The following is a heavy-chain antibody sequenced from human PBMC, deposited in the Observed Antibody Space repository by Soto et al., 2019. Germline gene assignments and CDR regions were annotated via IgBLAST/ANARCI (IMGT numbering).Heavy chain of an antibody. Sequence: QPGGSLRLSCAASGFTFSSYSMNWVRQAPGKGLEWVSYISSSSSTIYYADSVKGRFTISRDNSKNTLYLQMNSLRAEDTAVYYCAKDYYYDGSGSDQDPSYNWFDPWGQGTLVTVSS. D-gene: IGHD3-22*01. J-gene: IGHJ5*02. CDR2: ISSSSSTI. CDR1: GFTFSSYS. V-gene: IGHV3-48*01. CDR3: AKDYYYDGSGSDQDPSYNWFDP.